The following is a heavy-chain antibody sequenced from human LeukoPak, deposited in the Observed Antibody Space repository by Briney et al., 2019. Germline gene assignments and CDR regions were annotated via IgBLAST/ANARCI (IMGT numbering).Heavy chain of an antibody. CDR3: ARDGELYSSGWFFDY. D-gene: IGHD6-19*01. Sequence: PGGSLRLSCAASGFTFSSYGMHWVRQAPGKGLEWVAVIWYDGSNKYYADSVKGRFTISRDNSKNTLYLQMNSLRAEDTAVYYCARDGELYSSGWFFDYWGQGTLVTVSS. V-gene: IGHV3-33*01. CDR1: GFTFSSYG. J-gene: IGHJ4*02. CDR2: IWYDGSNK.